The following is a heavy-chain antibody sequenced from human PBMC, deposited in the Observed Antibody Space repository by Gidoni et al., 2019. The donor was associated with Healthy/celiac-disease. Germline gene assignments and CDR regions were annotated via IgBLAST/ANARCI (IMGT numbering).Heavy chain of an antibody. CDR3: ARGYSSGYWGTDWFDP. Sequence: QVQLVQSGAEVKKPGSSVKVSCKASGGTFSSYTISWVRQAPGQGLEWMGRIIPILGIANYAQKFQGRVTITADKSTSTAYMELSSLRSEDTAVYYCARGYSSGYWGTDWFDPWGQGTLVTVS. J-gene: IGHJ5*02. D-gene: IGHD3-22*01. CDR2: IIPILGIA. V-gene: IGHV1-69*02. CDR1: GGTFSSYT.